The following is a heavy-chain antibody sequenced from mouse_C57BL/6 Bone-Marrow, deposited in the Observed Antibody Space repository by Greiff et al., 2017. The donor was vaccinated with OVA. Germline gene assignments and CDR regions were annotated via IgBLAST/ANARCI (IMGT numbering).Heavy chain of an antibody. Sequence: VQLQQSGAELVRPGASVKLSCTASGFNFKDDYMNWVKQRPEQGLEWIGWIDPENGDTEYDSKFQGKATITADTSSNTAYLQLSSLTSEDTAVYYCAWGQLGRKAYWGQGTLVTVSA. J-gene: IGHJ3*01. D-gene: IGHD4-1*02. CDR3: AWGQLGRKAY. V-gene: IGHV14-4*01. CDR1: GFNFKDDY. CDR2: IDPENGDT.